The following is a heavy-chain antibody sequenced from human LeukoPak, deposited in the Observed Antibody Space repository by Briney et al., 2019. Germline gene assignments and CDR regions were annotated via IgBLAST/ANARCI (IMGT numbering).Heavy chain of an antibody. CDR3: ARGDLVSGFDY. CDR1: GFSVSTSY. V-gene: IGHV3-53*05. J-gene: IGHJ4*02. Sequence: GGSLRLSCAASGFSVSTSYMSWVRQAPGKGLEWVSLIYSGGSTYYIDSVKGRFTISRDNSKSTLYLQMGSLRAEDMAVYYCARGDLVSGFDYWGQGTLVTVSS. D-gene: IGHD1-14*01. CDR2: IYSGGST.